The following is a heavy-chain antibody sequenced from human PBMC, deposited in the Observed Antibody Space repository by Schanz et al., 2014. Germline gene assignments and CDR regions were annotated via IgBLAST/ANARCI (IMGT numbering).Heavy chain of an antibody. D-gene: IGHD2-2*01. J-gene: IGHJ3*01. V-gene: IGHV1-18*01. CDR2: ISVYHGHT. Sequence: VQLVQSGAEVKKPGASVKVSCKASGYTFTSYDINWVRQATGQGLEWMGWISVYHGHTNYAEKVHGRVTMTTDTSTSTAYMELRSLISDDTAMYYCARGIPYCSSTSCSGLDAYDVWGQGTLVTVSS. CDR3: ARGIPYCSSTSCSGLDAYDV. CDR1: GYTFTSYD.